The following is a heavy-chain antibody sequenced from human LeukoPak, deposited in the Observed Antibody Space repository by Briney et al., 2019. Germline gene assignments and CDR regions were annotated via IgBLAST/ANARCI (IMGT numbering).Heavy chain of an antibody. CDR3: AKDGGGYYPSYYYYMDV. D-gene: IGHD3-22*01. CDR2: IYSGGST. V-gene: IGHV3-66*02. Sequence: PGGSLRLSCAASGFTFSSYWMSWVRQAPGKGLEWVSVIYSGGSTYYADSVKGRFTISRDNSKNTLYLQMNSLRAEDTAVYYCAKDGGGYYPSYYYYMDVWGKGTTVTISS. J-gene: IGHJ6*03. CDR1: GFTFSSYW.